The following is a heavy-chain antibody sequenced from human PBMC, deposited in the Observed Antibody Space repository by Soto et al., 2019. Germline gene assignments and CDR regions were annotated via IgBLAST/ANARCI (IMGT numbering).Heavy chain of an antibody. CDR1: GGTFSSYT. Sequence: QVQLVQSGAEVKKPGSSVKVSCKASGGTFSSYTISWVRQAPGQGLEWMGRIIPILGIANYAQKFQGRVTITADKSTSKAYMELSSLRSEDTAVYYCARADTYYYGSGSYQDYWGQGTLVTVSS. V-gene: IGHV1-69*02. D-gene: IGHD3-10*01. CDR2: IIPILGIA. CDR3: ARADTYYYGSGSYQDY. J-gene: IGHJ4*02.